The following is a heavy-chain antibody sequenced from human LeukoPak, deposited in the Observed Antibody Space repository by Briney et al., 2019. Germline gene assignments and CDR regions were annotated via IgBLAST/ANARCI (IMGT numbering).Heavy chain of an antibody. CDR2: ISYDGSNK. CDR1: GFTFGSYA. CDR3: ARDPSHYYDSSGYLDY. D-gene: IGHD3-22*01. V-gene: IGHV3-30-3*01. Sequence: GGSLRLSCAASGFTFGSYAMHWVRQAPGKGLEWVAVISYDGSNKYYADSVKGRFTISRDNSKNTLYLQMNSLRAEDTAVYYCARDPSHYYDSSGYLDYWGQGTLVTVSS. J-gene: IGHJ4*02.